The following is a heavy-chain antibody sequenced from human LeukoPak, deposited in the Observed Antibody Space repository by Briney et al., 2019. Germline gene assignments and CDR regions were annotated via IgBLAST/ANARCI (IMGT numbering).Heavy chain of an antibody. Sequence: PSETLSLTCAVSGGSISSGGYSWSWIRQPPGKGLEWIGYFFYSGSTYYNPSLKSRVTISVDTSKNQFSLKLSSVTAADTAVYYCARGHRERRDYYYYYYYMDVWGKGTTVTVSS. D-gene: IGHD2-21*02. CDR3: ARGHRERRDYYYYYYYMDV. J-gene: IGHJ6*03. CDR1: GGSISSGGYS. CDR2: FFYSGST. V-gene: IGHV4-30-4*07.